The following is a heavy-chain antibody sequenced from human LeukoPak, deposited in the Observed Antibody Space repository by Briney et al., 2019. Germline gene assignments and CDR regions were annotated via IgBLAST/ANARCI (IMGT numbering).Heavy chain of an antibody. D-gene: IGHD4-17*01. CDR1: GFTFSIYA. CDR2: IRGSDDNT. J-gene: IGHJ2*01. V-gene: IGHV3-23*01. Sequence: GGSLRLSCAASGFTFSIYAVSWVRQAPGKGLEWVSAIRGSDDNTFYADSVRGRLTISRDNSKNTLYLQMNILRAEDTAVYYCAKTVTTQAYYWYFDLWGRGTLVTVSS. CDR3: AKTVTTQAYYWYFDL.